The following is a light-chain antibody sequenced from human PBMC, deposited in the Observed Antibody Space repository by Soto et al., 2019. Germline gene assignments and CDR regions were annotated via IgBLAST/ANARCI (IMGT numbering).Light chain of an antibody. CDR1: QSVSSSY. J-gene: IGKJ2*01. CDR3: QQYGSSSFT. V-gene: IGKV3-20*01. Sequence: EIVLTQSPGTLSLSSGERATLSCRASQSVSSSYLAWYQQKPGQAPRLLVYATSSRATGIADRFSGSGSGKDFTLTISRLEPEDFAVYYCQQYGSSSFTFGQGTKLEIK. CDR2: ATS.